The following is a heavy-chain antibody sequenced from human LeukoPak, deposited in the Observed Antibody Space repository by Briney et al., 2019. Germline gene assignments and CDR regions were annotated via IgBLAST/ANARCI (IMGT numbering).Heavy chain of an antibody. Sequence: SVKVSCKASGGTFSSYAISWVRQAPGQGLEWMGGIIPISGTANYAQKFQGRVTITTDESTSTAYMELSSLRSEDTAVYYCARIPGSEDKEGYYFDYWGQGTLVTVSS. V-gene: IGHV1-69*05. CDR2: IIPISGTA. J-gene: IGHJ4*02. CDR1: GGTFSSYA. D-gene: IGHD6-19*01. CDR3: ARIPGSEDKEGYYFDY.